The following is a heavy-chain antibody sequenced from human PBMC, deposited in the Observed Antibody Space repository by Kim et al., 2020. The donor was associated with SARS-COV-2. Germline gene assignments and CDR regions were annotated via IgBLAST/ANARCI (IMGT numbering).Heavy chain of an antibody. V-gene: IGHV3-15*01. J-gene: IGHJ3*02. CDR3: TTIPCRDGYNCGAFDI. D-gene: IGHD5-12*01. Sequence: PVKGRFTISRDDSKNTMYLQMNSLKTEDTAVYYCTTIPCRDGYNCGAFDIWGQGTMVTVSS.